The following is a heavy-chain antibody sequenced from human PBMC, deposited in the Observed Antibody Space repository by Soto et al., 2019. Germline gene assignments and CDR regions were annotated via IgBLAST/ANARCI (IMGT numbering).Heavy chain of an antibody. J-gene: IGHJ4*02. V-gene: IGHV3-21*01. D-gene: IGHD1-1*01. CDR2: ISPTSGAI. CDR1: GFTFSDYS. Sequence: EVHLVESGGGLVKSGGSLRVSCTASGFTFSDYSMHWVRQAPGKGLEWVSSISPTSGAIYYADLVKGRFTISRDNAKNSLFLQMNSLRAEDTAVYSCARGSAHIQVQTFDYWGQGTLVTVSS. CDR3: ARGSAHIQVQTFDY.